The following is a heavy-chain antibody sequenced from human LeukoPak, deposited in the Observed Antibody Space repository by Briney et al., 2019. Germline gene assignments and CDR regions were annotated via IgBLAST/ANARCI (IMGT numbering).Heavy chain of an antibody. CDR3: AGGPIVVVPAYWFDP. J-gene: IGHJ5*02. D-gene: IGHD2-2*01. CDR1: GGSISSYY. Sequence: SETLSLTCTVSGGSISSYYWSWIRQPPGKGLEWIVYIYYSGSTNYNPSLKSRVTISVDTSKNQFSLKLSSVTAADTAVYYCAGGPIVVVPAYWFDPWGQGTLVTVSS. V-gene: IGHV4-59*01. CDR2: IYYSGST.